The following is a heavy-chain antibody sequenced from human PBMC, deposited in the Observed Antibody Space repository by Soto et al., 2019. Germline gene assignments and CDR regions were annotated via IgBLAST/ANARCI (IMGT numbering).Heavy chain of an antibody. Sequence: GGSLRLSCAASGFTFDDYAMHWVRQAPGKGLEWVSGISWNSGSIGYADSVKGRFTISRDNAKNSLYLQMNSLRAEDTALYYCAKDITDSSGWYSILGTIFDYWGQGTLVTVSS. J-gene: IGHJ4*02. V-gene: IGHV3-9*01. CDR3: AKDITDSSGWYSILGTIFDY. D-gene: IGHD6-19*01. CDR1: GFTFDDYA. CDR2: ISWNSGSI.